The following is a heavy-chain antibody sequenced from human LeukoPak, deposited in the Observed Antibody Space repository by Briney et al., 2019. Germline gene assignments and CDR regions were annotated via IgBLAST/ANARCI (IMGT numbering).Heavy chain of an antibody. Sequence: GGSLRLSCAASGFTFSSYGMHWVRQAPGKGLEWVAFIRYDGSNKYYADSVKGRFTISRDNAKNSLYLQMNSLRAEDTAVYYCARNNGYNEYYFDYWGQGTLVTVSS. CDR2: IRYDGSNK. CDR1: GFTFSSYG. CDR3: ARNNGYNEYYFDY. J-gene: IGHJ4*02. D-gene: IGHD5-24*01. V-gene: IGHV3-30*02.